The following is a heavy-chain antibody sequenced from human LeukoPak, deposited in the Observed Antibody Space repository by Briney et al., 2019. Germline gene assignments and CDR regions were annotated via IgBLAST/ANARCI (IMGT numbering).Heavy chain of an antibody. CDR3: ARTMVRVYDAFDI. J-gene: IGHJ3*02. V-gene: IGHV4-61*02. CDR1: GGSISSGSYC. CDR2: IYTSGST. D-gene: IGHD3-10*01. Sequence: SETLPLTCTVSGGSISSGSYCWSWIRQPAGKGLEWIGRIYTSGSTNYNPSLKSRVTISVDRSKNQFSLKLSSVTAADTAVYYCARTMVRVYDAFDIWGQGTMVTVSS.